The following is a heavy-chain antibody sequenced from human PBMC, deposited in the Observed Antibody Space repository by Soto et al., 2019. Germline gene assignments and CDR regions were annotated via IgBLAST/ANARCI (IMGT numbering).Heavy chain of an antibody. D-gene: IGHD3-3*01. Sequence: PGESLKNSCKCSGYSFTSYWIGWVRQMTGKGLEWMGIIYPGDSDTRYSPSFQGQVTISADRSKNQFSLKLSSVTAADTAVYYCARGGPYYDFWSGSLRFDYWGQGTLVTVSS. CDR3: ARGGPYYDFWSGSLRFDY. V-gene: IGHV5-51*01. CDR2: IYPGDSDT. CDR1: GYSFTSYW. J-gene: IGHJ4*02.